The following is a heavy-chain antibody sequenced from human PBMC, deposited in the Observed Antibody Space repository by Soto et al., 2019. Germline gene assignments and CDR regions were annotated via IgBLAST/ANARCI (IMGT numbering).Heavy chain of an antibody. J-gene: IGHJ4*02. Sequence: SETLSLTCTVSGGSISSGGYYWSWIRQHPGKGLEWIGYIYYSGSTNYNPSLKSRVTISVDTSKNQFSLKLSSVTAADTALYYCARMGVVGATTFDYWGQGTLVTVSS. CDR2: IYYSGST. V-gene: IGHV4-61*08. D-gene: IGHD1-26*01. CDR1: GGSISSGGYY. CDR3: ARMGVVGATTFDY.